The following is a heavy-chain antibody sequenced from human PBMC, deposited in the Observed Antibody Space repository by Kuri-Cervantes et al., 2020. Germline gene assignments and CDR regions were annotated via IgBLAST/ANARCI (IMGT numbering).Heavy chain of an antibody. CDR3: ARGLPKPIYYGMDV. V-gene: IGHV1-8*01. CDR2: MNPNSGNT. Sequence: ASVKVSCKASGYTFTSYDINWVRQATGQGLEWMGWMNPNSGNTGYAQKFQGRVTITADESTSTAYMELSSLRSEDTAVYYCARGLPKPIYYGMDVWGQGTTVTVSS. CDR1: GYTFTSYD. J-gene: IGHJ6*02.